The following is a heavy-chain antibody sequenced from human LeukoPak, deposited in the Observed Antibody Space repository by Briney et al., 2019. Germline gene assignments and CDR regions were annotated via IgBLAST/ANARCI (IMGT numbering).Heavy chain of an antibody. CDR3: AKPDYYDFWSGYSY. Sequence: PGGSLRLSCAASGLTFSSYAMSWVRQAPGKGLEWVSAISGSGGSTYYADSVKGRFTISRDNSKNTLYLQMNSLRAEDTAVYYCAKPDYYDFWSGYSYWGQGTLVTVSS. CDR1: GLTFSSYA. CDR2: ISGSGGST. J-gene: IGHJ4*02. D-gene: IGHD3-3*01. V-gene: IGHV3-23*01.